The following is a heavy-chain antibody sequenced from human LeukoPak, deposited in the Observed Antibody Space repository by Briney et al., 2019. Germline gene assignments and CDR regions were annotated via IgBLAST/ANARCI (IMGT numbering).Heavy chain of an antibody. D-gene: IGHD2/OR15-2a*01. Sequence: SETLSLTCTVSGYSISSGYYWGWIRQPPGKGLEWIGSIYHSGSTYYNPSLKSRVTISVDTSKNQFSLKLSSVTAADTAVYYCARIQYYYYYYMDVWGKGTTVTVSS. CDR3: ARIQYYYYYYMDV. CDR2: IYHSGST. J-gene: IGHJ6*03. CDR1: GYSISSGYY. V-gene: IGHV4-38-2*02.